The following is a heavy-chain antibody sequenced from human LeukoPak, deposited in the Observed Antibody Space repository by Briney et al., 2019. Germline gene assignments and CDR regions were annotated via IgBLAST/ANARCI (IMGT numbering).Heavy chain of an antibody. D-gene: IGHD6-19*01. J-gene: IGHJ3*02. CDR3: ARAISLSSGVSGWYVDAFDI. CDR2: INPSGGST. V-gene: IGHV1-46*01. CDR1: GYTFTGYY. Sequence: GASVKVSCKASGYTFTGYYMHWVRQAPGQGLEWMGIINPSGGSTSYAQKFQGRVTMTRDTFISTAYMELSRLRSDDTAVYYCARAISLSSGVSGWYVDAFDIWGQGTMVTVSS.